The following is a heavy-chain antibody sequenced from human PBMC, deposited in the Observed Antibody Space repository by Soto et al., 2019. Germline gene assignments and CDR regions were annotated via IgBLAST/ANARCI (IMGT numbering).Heavy chain of an antibody. Sequence: QVQLVQSGAEVKKPGSSVKVSCKASGGTFSSYAISWVRQAPGQGLEWMGGIIPISDTTNYAQKFQGRVTITEDESTSTAYMELSSLRSEETAVYYCARSQGSSTSLEIYYYYYYGMDVWGQGTTVTVSS. CDR1: GGTFSSYA. CDR2: IIPISDTT. D-gene: IGHD2-2*01. CDR3: ARSQGSSTSLEIYYYYYYGMDV. V-gene: IGHV1-69*01. J-gene: IGHJ6*02.